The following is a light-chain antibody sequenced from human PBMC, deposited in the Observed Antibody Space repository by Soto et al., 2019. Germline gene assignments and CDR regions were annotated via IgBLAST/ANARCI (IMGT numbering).Light chain of an antibody. V-gene: IGKV3D-15*01. CDR1: RSVSSN. CDR3: QQYKDWPAIT. CDR2: GPS. Sequence: EIVMTQSPATLSVSPGERATLSCRASRSVSSNLAWYQQKPGQPPRLLLYGPSTRATGIPARFSGSGSGTEFTLTISSLQSEDFAIYYCQQYKDWPAITFGQGTRLESK. J-gene: IGKJ5*01.